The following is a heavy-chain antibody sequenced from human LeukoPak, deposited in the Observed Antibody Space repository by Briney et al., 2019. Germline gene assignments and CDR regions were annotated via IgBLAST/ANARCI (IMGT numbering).Heavy chain of an antibody. CDR1: GYSFTSYW. J-gene: IGHJ4*02. D-gene: IGHD3-22*01. Sequence: GESLKISCKGSGYSFTSYWIGWVRQMPGKGLEWMGIIYPGDSDTRYSPSFQGQVTILADKSISTAYLQWSSLKASDTAMYYCARHVISDSSGYDLDYWGQGTLVTVSS. CDR2: IYPGDSDT. V-gene: IGHV5-51*01. CDR3: ARHVISDSSGYDLDY.